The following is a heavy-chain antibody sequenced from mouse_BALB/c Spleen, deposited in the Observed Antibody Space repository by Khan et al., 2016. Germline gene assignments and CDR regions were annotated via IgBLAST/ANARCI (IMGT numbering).Heavy chain of an antibody. D-gene: IGHD1-1*01. CDR3: AREGITTVVAKGLDY. J-gene: IGHJ2*01. V-gene: IGHV1S135*01. Sequence: VQLQQSGPELVKPGASVKVSCKASGYAFTSYNMYWVKQSHGKSLEWIGYIDPYNGDTNYNQKFKDKATLTVDKSSSTAYIHLNSLTSEDSAVYYCAREGITTVVAKGLDYGGQGTTLTVSS. CDR2: IDPYNGDT. CDR1: GYAFTSYN.